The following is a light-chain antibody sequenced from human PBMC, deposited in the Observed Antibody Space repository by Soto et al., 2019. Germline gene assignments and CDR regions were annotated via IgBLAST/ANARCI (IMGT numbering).Light chain of an antibody. CDR1: ESVSRN. CDR3: QKYNNWPRT. CDR2: GAS. V-gene: IGKV3-15*01. J-gene: IGKJ1*01. Sequence: EVVMTQSPATLSVSPGDRATLSCRASESVSRNLAWYQQKTGQAPRLLIYGASTRATGIPDRLSGSGSGTEFTLTISRLQSEDFAVYYCQKYNNWPRTFGQGTKVDIK.